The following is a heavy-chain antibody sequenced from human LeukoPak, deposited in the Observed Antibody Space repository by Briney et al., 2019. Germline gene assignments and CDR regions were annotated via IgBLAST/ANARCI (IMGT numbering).Heavy chain of an antibody. J-gene: IGHJ4*02. CDR3: ARDYAWDSYGLVLDS. Sequence: GGSLRLSCAASGFTFSSYEMHWVRQAPGKGLEWVSYISSSGSTIYYADSVKGRFTISRDNAKNSLYLQLNSLRAEDTAVYYCARDYAWDSYGLVLDSWGQGALVTVSS. V-gene: IGHV3-48*03. CDR2: ISSSGSTI. D-gene: IGHD3-16*02. CDR1: GFTFSSYE.